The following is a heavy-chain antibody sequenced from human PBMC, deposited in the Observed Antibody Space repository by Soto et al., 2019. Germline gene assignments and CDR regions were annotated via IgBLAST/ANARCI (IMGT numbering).Heavy chain of an antibody. J-gene: IGHJ4*02. CDR2: ISYRGSP. CDR3: ARDPELYGLDY. V-gene: IGHV4-59*01. D-gene: IGHD2-8*01. Sequence: WTWIRQPPGKALEWIGYISYRGSPKYNPSLKGRVAISLDTSRNQFSLKLTPVTASDTAIYFCARDPELYGLDYWGQGTLVTVS.